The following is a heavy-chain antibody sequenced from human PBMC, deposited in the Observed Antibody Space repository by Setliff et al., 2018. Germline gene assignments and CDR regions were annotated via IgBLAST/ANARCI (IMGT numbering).Heavy chain of an antibody. Sequence: PSETLSLTCAVSGGSISSPNWWNWVRQPPGKGLEWIGEIYQSGTTNYNPSLKSRVTISADTSKNQFSLKLKSVTAADTAVYYCARAPGRNIRGDYWGQGALVTVSS. V-gene: IGHV4-4*02. CDR2: IYQSGTT. CDR1: GGSISSPNW. D-gene: IGHD3-10*01. J-gene: IGHJ4*02. CDR3: ARAPGRNIRGDY.